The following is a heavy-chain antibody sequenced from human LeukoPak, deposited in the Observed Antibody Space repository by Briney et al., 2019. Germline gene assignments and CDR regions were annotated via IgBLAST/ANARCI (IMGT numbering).Heavy chain of an antibody. CDR2: IYSGGST. Sequence: GGSLRLSCAASGFTVSSNYMSWVRQAPGKGLEWVSVIYSGGSTYYADSVKGRFTISRDNSKNTLYLQMNSLRAEDTAVYYCARDRDYDSSGYYYNDYWGQGTLATVSS. V-gene: IGHV3-66*02. CDR3: ARDRDYDSSGYYYNDY. D-gene: IGHD3-22*01. CDR1: GFTVSSNY. J-gene: IGHJ4*02.